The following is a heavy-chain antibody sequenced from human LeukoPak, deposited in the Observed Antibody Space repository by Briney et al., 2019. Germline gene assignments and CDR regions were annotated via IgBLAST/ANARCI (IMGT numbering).Heavy chain of an antibody. J-gene: IGHJ4*02. V-gene: IGHV3-33*01. CDR1: GFTFSSYG. Sequence: PGGSLRLSCAASGFTFSSYGMHWVRQAPGKGLEWVAVIWYDGSNKYYADSVKGRFTISRDNSKNTLYPQMNSLRAEDTAVYYCASGQQLVYFDYWGQGTLVTVSS. CDR2: IWYDGSNK. CDR3: ASGQQLVYFDY. D-gene: IGHD6-13*01.